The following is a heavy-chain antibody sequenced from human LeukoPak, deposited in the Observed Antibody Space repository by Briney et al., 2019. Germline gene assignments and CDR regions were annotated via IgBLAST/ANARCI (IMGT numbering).Heavy chain of an antibody. D-gene: IGHD5-12*01. CDR3: ARDEDGYSGYEMDY. J-gene: IGHJ4*02. Sequence: ASVKLSGKASGGTFSSYAISWVRQAPGQGLEWMGRIIPILGTANYAQKFQGRVTITADKSTSTAYMELSSLRSEDTAVYYCARDEDGYSGYEMDYWGQGTLVTVSS. CDR1: GGTFSSYA. V-gene: IGHV1-69*04. CDR2: IIPILGTA.